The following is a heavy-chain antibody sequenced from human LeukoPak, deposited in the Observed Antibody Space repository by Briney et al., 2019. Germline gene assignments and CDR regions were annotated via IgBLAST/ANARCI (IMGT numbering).Heavy chain of an antibody. Sequence: GGSLRLSCAASGFTVSSSYMSWVRQAPGKGLEWVSVIYSGGSTYYADSVKGRFTISRDNAKNTLYLQMNSLRAEDTAVYYCARRGMTTVTGDYWGQGTLVTVSS. D-gene: IGHD4-17*01. CDR1: GFTVSSSY. CDR3: ARRGMTTVTGDY. V-gene: IGHV3-53*01. J-gene: IGHJ4*02. CDR2: IYSGGST.